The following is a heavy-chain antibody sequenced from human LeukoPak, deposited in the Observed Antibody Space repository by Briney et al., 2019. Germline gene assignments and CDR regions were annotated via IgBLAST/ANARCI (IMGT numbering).Heavy chain of an antibody. Sequence: GGSLRLSCAASGFTFSSYSMNWVRQAPGKGLEWVSSISSSSSYIYYADSVKGRFTISRDNSKNTLYLQMNSLRAEDTAVYYCAKTPGDYRYFDLWGRGTLVTVSS. V-gene: IGHV3-21*04. D-gene: IGHD2-21*01. CDR3: AKTPGDYRYFDL. J-gene: IGHJ2*01. CDR2: ISSSSSYI. CDR1: GFTFSSYS.